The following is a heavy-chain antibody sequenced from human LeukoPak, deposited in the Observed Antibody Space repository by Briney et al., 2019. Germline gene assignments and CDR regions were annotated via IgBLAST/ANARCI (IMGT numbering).Heavy chain of an antibody. CDR1: GFAFSSYA. CDR2: ISSSSSYI. CDR3: ARDTPFGYFDY. J-gene: IGHJ4*02. V-gene: IGHV3-21*01. Sequence: GGSLRLSCAASGFAFSSYAINWVRQAPGKGLEWVSSISSSSSYIYYADSVKGRFTISRDNAKNSLYLQMNSLRAEDTAVYYCARDTPFGYFDYWGQGTLVTVSS. D-gene: IGHD3-16*01.